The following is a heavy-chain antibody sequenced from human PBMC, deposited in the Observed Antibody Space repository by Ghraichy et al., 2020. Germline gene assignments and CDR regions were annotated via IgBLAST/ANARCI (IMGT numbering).Heavy chain of an antibody. Sequence: SETLSLTCAVYGGSFSGYYWSWIRQPPGKGLEWIGEINHSGSTNYNPSLKSRVTISVDTSKNQFSLKLSSVTAADTAVYYCARDFWSGYFRMDWFDPWGQGTLVTVSS. CDR3: ARDFWSGYFRMDWFDP. CDR2: INHSGST. CDR1: GGSFSGYY. J-gene: IGHJ5*02. V-gene: IGHV4-34*01. D-gene: IGHD3-3*01.